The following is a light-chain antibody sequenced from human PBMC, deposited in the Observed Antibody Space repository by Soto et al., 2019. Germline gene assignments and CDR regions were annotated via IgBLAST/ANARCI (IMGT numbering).Light chain of an antibody. Sequence: DIQMTQSPSTLSASVGDRVTITCRASQSISSWLAWYQQKPGKAPKLLIYKAYSLGSGVPSRFSGSGSGTEFPLTIRSLQPDDFATYCCQQYKSYPWTFGQGTKVEIK. CDR1: QSISSW. CDR2: KAY. J-gene: IGKJ1*01. CDR3: QQYKSYPWT. V-gene: IGKV1-5*03.